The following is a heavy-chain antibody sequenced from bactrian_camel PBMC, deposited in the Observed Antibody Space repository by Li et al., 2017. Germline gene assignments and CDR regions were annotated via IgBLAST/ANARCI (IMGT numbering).Heavy chain of an antibody. Sequence: VQLVESGGGSVQAGGSLRLSCVASGIRVGDTCMGWVRQAPGKEREGIARLHSDGTAQHADSVKGRFTISKDNAKFTLYLQMNSLKPADTGMYSCAALKYSDVSSLMIMVRAADARYWGQGTQVTVS. D-gene: IGHD2*01. J-gene: IGHJ4*01. CDR1: GIRVGDTC. CDR2: LHSDGTA. CDR3: AALKYSDVSSLMIMVRAADARY. V-gene: IGHV3S6*01.